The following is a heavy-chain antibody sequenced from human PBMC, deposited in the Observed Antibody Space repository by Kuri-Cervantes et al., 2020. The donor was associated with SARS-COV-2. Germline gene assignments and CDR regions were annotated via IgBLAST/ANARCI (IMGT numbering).Heavy chain of an antibody. CDR3: ARQSADCSSTSCYIDY. D-gene: IGHD2-2*02. Sequence: GESLKISWKGSGYSFPSYWISWVRQKPGKGLEWVGRIDPSDSYIRYSPPFQGHVSISADESSSTAYLRWSSLKASDTAMYYCARQSADCSSTSCYIDYWGQGTLVTVSS. CDR1: GYSFPSYW. J-gene: IGHJ4*02. CDR2: IDPSDSYI. V-gene: IGHV5-10-1*01.